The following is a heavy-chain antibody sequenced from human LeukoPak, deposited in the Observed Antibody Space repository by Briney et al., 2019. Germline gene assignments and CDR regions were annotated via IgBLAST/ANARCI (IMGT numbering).Heavy chain of an antibody. D-gene: IGHD6-19*01. Sequence: PGGSLRLSCAASGFTFSSYAMSWVRQAPGKGLEWVSAISSSGGSTYYADSVKGRFTISRDNSKNTLYLQMNSLRAEDTAVYYCAGRSSGWYGTLEAPFLYWGQGTLATVSS. CDR2: ISSSGGST. V-gene: IGHV3-23*01. CDR1: GFTFSSYA. CDR3: AGRSSGWYGTLEAPFLY. J-gene: IGHJ4*02.